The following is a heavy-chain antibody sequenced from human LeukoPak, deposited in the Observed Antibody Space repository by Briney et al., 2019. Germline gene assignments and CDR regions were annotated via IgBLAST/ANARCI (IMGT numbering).Heavy chain of an antibody. J-gene: IGHJ4*02. V-gene: IGHV4-34*01. D-gene: IGHD6-19*01. CDR1: GGSFSGYY. CDR3: ARFPWYSSGWYGSRHFDY. Sequence: SETLSLTCAVYGGSFSGYYWSWIRQPPGKGLEWIGEINHSGSTNYNPSLTSRVTISVDTSKNQFSLKLSSVTAADTAVYYCARFPWYSSGWYGSRHFDYWGQGTLVTVSS. CDR2: INHSGST.